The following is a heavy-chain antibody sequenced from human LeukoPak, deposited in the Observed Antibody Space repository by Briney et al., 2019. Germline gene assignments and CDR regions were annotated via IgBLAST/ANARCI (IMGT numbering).Heavy chain of an antibody. D-gene: IGHD4-17*01. J-gene: IGHJ4*02. CDR3: ARLNGDLTFDY. CDR1: GGSISSTSYY. V-gene: IGHV4-39*01. CDR2: IHYSGST. Sequence: SETLSLTCTVSGGSISSTSYYWGWIRQPPGKGLEWIGSIHYSGSTYYSSSLRSRVTISVDTSNNQFSLNLRSVTAADTAVYYCARLNGDLTFDYWGQGTLVTVSS.